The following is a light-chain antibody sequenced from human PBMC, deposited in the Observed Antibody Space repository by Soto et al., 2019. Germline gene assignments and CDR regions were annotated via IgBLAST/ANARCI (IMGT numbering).Light chain of an antibody. CDR3: SSFTSSNTWV. J-gene: IGLJ3*02. CDR2: EVS. CDR1: SRDVGSYNR. Sequence: QSALTQPPSVSGSPGQSVTISCTGTSRDVGSYNRVSWYQQPPGTAPKLIIYEVSNRPSGVPERFFGSKSGNTASLTISGLQAEDEADYYCSSFTSSNTWVFGGGTKLTVL. V-gene: IGLV2-18*02.